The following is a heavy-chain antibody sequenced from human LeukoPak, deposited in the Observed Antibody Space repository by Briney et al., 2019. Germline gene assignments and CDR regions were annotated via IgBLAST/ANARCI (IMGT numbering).Heavy chain of an antibody. CDR1: GFTFSSYW. J-gene: IGHJ4*02. CDR3: ARERKYDSNFDY. Sequence: PGGSLRLSCAASGFTFSSYWMHWVRQAPGKGLVWVSRIKSDGSSTSYADSVKGRFTISRDNAKNTLYLQMSSLRAEDTAVYYCARERKYDSNFDYWGQGTLVTVSS. CDR2: IKSDGSST. V-gene: IGHV3-74*01. D-gene: IGHD1-1*01.